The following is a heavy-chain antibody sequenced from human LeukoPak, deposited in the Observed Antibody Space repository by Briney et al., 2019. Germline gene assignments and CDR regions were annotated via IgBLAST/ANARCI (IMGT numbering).Heavy chain of an antibody. CDR2: ISAYNGNT. CDR1: GYTFTSYG. V-gene: IGHV1-18*01. Sequence: ASVKVSCKASGYTFTSYGISWVRQAPGQGLEWMGWISAYNGNTNYAQKLQGRVTMTTDTSTSTAYMELRSLRSEDTAVYYCARVGYYGSGSYSHYYYGMDVWGQGTTVTVSS. J-gene: IGHJ6*02. CDR3: ARVGYYGSGSYSHYYYGMDV. D-gene: IGHD3-10*01.